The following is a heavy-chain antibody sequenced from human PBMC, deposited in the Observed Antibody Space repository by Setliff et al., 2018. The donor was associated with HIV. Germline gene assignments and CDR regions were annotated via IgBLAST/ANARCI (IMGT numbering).Heavy chain of an antibody. CDR1: GFTFSSYE. CDR2: IKEDGSEK. J-gene: IGHJ6*02. D-gene: IGHD2-15*01. V-gene: IGHV3-7*01. CDR3: AKDVCSGAYCYAYYYYGMDV. Sequence: GGSLRLSCAASGFTFSSYEMNWVRQAPGKGLEWMANIKEDGSEKYYVDSVKGRFTISRDNTKNSLYLQLNSLRAEDTAVYYCAKDVCSGAYCYAYYYYGMDVWGQGTMVTVSS.